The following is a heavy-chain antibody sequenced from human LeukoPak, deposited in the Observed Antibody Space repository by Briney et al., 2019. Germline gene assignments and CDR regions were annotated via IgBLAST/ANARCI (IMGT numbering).Heavy chain of an antibody. CDR2: INPSDGGT. V-gene: IGHV1-46*01. CDR1: GYTSTNNY. J-gene: IGHJ6*04. Sequence: GASVKVSCKASGYTSTNNYMHWVRQAPGQGLEWMGIINPSDGGTNYAQKFQGRVTLTKDMSTSTVYMELSSLRSEGTAVYYCARDRGITVFGVVMDVWGKGTTVTVSS. CDR3: ARDRGITVFGVVMDV. D-gene: IGHD3-3*01.